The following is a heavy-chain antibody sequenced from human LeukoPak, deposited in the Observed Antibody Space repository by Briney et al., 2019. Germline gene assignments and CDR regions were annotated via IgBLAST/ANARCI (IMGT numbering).Heavy chain of an antibody. V-gene: IGHV3-23*01. CDR1: GFTFSTYA. CDR2: ISGPGGST. D-gene: IGHD1-26*01. Sequence: GGSPRLSCAASGFTFSTYAMSWVRQAPGKGLQWVSHISGPGGSTYYADSVRGRFTISRDNSKNTLYLQMNSLRVEDTAVYYCARLSGRREGFDYWGQGTLVTVSS. CDR3: ARLSGRREGFDY. J-gene: IGHJ4*02.